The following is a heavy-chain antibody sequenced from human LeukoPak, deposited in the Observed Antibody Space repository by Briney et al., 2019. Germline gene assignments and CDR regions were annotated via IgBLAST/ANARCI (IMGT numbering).Heavy chain of an antibody. Sequence: GGSLRLSCAASGFTFSSYAMSWVRQAPGKGLEWVSAISGGGGSTYYADSVKGRFTISRDNSKSTLYLQMNSLRAEDTAVYYCAKVSSITVADYWGQGTLVTVSS. J-gene: IGHJ4*02. CDR2: ISGGGGST. D-gene: IGHD4-23*01. CDR1: GFTFSSYA. V-gene: IGHV3-23*01. CDR3: AKVSSITVADY.